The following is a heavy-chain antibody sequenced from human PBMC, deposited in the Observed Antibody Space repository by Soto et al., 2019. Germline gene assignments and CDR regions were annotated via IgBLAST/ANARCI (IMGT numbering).Heavy chain of an antibody. CDR3: AREGMAGIGIDF. CDR1: GYTFNKYL. D-gene: IGHD6-19*01. J-gene: IGHJ4*02. Sequence: ASVKVSCKASGYTFNKYLIHWVRQAAGQRLEWMGWINTGNGNTKYSQKFQGRVTITRDTSASTAYMELSSLTSEDTAVYYCAREGMAGIGIDFWGQGTLVTVSS. CDR2: INTGNGNT. V-gene: IGHV1-3*04.